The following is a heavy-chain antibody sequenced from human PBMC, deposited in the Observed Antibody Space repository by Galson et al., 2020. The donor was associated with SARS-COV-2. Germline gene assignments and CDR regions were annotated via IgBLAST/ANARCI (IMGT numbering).Heavy chain of an antibody. J-gene: IGHJ4*02. Sequence: GESLKISCAASGFTFSSYGMHWVRQAPGKGLEWVAVISYDGSNKYYADSVKGRFTISRDNSKNTLYLQMNSLRAEDTAVYYCAKQKREDTWGQIDYWGQGTLVTVSS. CDR1: GFTFSSYG. V-gene: IGHV3-30*18. CDR3: AKQKREDTWGQIDY. D-gene: IGHD3-16*01. CDR2: ISYDGSNK.